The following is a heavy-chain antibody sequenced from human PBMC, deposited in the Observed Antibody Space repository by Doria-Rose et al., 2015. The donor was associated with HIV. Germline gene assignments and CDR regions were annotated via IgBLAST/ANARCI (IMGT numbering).Heavy chain of an antibody. CDR3: AGRKSVYYMSPFDN. V-gene: IGHV4-38-2*02. Sequence: GPGLVKPSETLSLTCTVSDYFISSGYYWGWIRQPPGKGLEWIGSIYHSGDTYYNPSLKSRVTMSVDTSKNYFSLKLTSVTAADTAVYYCAGRKSVYYMSPFDNWGQGTLVTVSS. CDR1: DYFISSGYY. CDR2: IYHSGDT. D-gene: IGHD3-3*01. J-gene: IGHJ4*02.